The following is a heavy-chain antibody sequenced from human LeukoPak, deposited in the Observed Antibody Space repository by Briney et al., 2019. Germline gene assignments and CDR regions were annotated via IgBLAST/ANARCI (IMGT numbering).Heavy chain of an antibody. J-gene: IGHJ4*02. CDR2: ISYDGSNK. CDR1: GFTFSSYA. Sequence: GGSLRLSCAASGFTFSSYAMHWVRQAPGKGLEWVAVISYDGSNKYYADSVKGRFTISRDNSKNTLYLQMNSLRAEDTAVYYCALTLLGYCSGGSCRLDYWGQGTLVTVSS. D-gene: IGHD2-15*01. V-gene: IGHV3-30*14. CDR3: ALTLLGYCSGGSCRLDY.